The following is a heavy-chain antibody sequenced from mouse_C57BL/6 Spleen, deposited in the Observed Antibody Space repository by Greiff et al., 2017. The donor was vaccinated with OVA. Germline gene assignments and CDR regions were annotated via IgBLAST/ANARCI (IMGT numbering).Heavy chain of an antibody. V-gene: IGHV5-9-1*02. Sequence: EVHLVESGEGLVKPGGSLKLSCAASGFTFSSYAMSWVRQTPEKRLEWVAYISSGGDYIYYADTVKGRFTISRDNARNTLYLQMSSLKSEDTAMYYCTRDPVYSNYRYYAMDYWGQGTSVTVSS. CDR1: GFTFSSYA. CDR3: TRDPVYSNYRYYAMDY. J-gene: IGHJ4*01. D-gene: IGHD2-5*01. CDR2: ISSGGDYI.